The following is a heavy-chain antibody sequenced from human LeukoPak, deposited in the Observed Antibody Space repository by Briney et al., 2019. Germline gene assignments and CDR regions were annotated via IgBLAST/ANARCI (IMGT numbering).Heavy chain of an antibody. Sequence: GESLKISCKGSGYSFTNYWIGWVRQMPGKGLEWTGIIYPGDSDTRYSPSFQGQVTISADKSISTAYLQWSSLKASDTAMYYCARQRVLTGTTAGRYFDYWGQGTLVTVSS. V-gene: IGHV5-51*01. CDR3: ARQRVLTGTTAGRYFDY. CDR2: IYPGDSDT. J-gene: IGHJ4*02. CDR1: GYSFTNYW. D-gene: IGHD1-20*01.